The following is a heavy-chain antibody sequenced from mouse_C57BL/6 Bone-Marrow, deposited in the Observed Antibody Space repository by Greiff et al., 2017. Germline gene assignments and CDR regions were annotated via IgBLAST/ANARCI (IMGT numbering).Heavy chain of an antibody. CDR3: ARWDGYWFAY. V-gene: IGHV1-19*01. D-gene: IGHD2-3*01. CDR2: INPYNGGT. J-gene: IGHJ3*01. CDR1: GYTFTDYY. Sequence: EVKLMESGPVLVKPGASVKMSCKASGYTFTDYYMNWVKQSHGKSLEWIGVINPYNGGTSYNQKFKGKATLTVDKSSSTAYMEINSLTSEDSAVYYCARWDGYWFAYWGQGTLVTVSA.